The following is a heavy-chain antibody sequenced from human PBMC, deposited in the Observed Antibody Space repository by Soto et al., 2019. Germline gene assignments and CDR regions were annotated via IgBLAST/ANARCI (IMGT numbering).Heavy chain of an antibody. J-gene: IGHJ4*02. V-gene: IGHV4-39*01. CDR3: ARLVSTSFVPAAGTFYIDY. CDR2: IYYSGST. D-gene: IGHD6-13*01. CDR1: GGSISSSSYY. Sequence: PSETLSLTCTVSGGSISSSSYYWGWIRQPPGKGLEWIGSIYYSGSTYYNPSLKSRVTISVDTSKNQFSLKLSSVTAADTAVYYCARLVSTSFVPAAGTFYIDYWGQGTLVTVS.